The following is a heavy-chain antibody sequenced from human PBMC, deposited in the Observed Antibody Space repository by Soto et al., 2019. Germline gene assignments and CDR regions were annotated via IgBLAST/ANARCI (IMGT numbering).Heavy chain of an antibody. V-gene: IGHV3-15*01. CDR1: GFTFVNAW. CDR2: IKSKPDGGTI. J-gene: IGHJ2*01. Sequence: PGGSLRLSCAGSGFTFVNAWIIFFRHSPGKGLEWVGRIKSKPDGGTIDYPAPVEGRFSISRDDSKNTVYLQMNSLKTEDTAVYYCATGWYFDFWGRGTLVTASS. CDR3: ATGWYFDF.